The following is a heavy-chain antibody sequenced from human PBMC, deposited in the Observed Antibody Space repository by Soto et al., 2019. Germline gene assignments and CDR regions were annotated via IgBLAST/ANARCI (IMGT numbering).Heavy chain of an antibody. V-gene: IGHV3-74*01. J-gene: IGHJ6*03. CDR3: ASWFRFAYYYYYMDV. D-gene: IGHD3-10*01. CDR1: GFTFSRNW. Sequence: EVQLVESGGGLVQPGGSLRLSCAASGFTFSRNWMHWARQAPGKGLVWVSRINSDGSSTSYADSVKGRFTISRDNAKNTLYLQMNSLRAEDTAVYYCASWFRFAYYYYYMDVWGKGTTVTVSS. CDR2: INSDGSST.